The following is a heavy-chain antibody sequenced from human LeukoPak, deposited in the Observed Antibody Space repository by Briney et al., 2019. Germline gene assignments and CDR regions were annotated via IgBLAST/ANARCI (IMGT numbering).Heavy chain of an antibody. CDR1: GFTFSGYA. D-gene: IGHD6-19*01. J-gene: IGHJ5*02. V-gene: IGHV3-30-3*01. CDR2: ISYDGSNK. CDR3: ARDLIAVAGTGSFDP. Sequence: GGSLRLSCAASGFTFSGYAMHWVRQAPGKGLEWVAVISYDGSNKYYADSVKGRFTISRDNSRNTLYLQMNSLRAEDTAVYYCARDLIAVAGTGSFDPWGQGTLVTVSS.